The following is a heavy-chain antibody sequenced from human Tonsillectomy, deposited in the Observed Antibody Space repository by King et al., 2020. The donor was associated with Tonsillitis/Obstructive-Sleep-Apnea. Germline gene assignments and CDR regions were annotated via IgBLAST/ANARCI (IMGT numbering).Heavy chain of an antibody. Sequence: QVQLQESGPGLVKPSETLSLTCTVSGGSISSSHSYWGWIRQPPGKGLEWIGNIYYTGSTHYNPSLKSRATISADMSKHQFPLKLNSVTAADTAVYYCARRRGYNWSFVWVDPWGQGTLVTVSS. CDR2: IYYTGST. J-gene: IGHJ5*02. V-gene: IGHV4-39*01. CDR1: GGSISSSHSY. D-gene: IGHD1-20*01. CDR3: ARRRGYNWSFVWVDP.